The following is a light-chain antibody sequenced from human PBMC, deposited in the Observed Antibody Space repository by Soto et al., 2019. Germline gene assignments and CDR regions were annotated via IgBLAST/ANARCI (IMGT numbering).Light chain of an antibody. CDR3: QQYHSWT. CDR2: GAS. J-gene: IGKJ1*01. V-gene: IGKV3D-15*01. CDR1: QSVSSK. Sequence: ETVMTQSPATLSVSPGERATLSCRASQSVSSKLAWYQQKPGQAPRLLIYGASTRATGIPARFSGSGSGTEFTLTISGLQPDDFATYYCQQYHSWTFGRGTKVDIK.